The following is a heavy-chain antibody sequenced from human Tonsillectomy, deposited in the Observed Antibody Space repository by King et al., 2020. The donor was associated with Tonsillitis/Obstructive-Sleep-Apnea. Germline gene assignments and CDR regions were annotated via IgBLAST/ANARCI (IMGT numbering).Heavy chain of an antibody. Sequence: VQLQQWGTGLLRPSETLSLTCGVYGGSFSGYYWSWIRQPPGKGLEWIGEIIHSGSTNYSPSLKSRVTISVDTSKNQFSLQLSSVTAADTAVYYCARDNGGGSAFDIWGQGTMVTVSS. V-gene: IGHV4-34*12. J-gene: IGHJ3*02. CDR3: ARDNGGGSAFDI. D-gene: IGHD3-16*01. CDR1: GGSFSGYY. CDR2: IIHSGST.